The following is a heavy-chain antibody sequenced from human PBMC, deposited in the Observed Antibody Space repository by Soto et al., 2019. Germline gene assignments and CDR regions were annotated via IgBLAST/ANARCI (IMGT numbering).Heavy chain of an antibody. J-gene: IGHJ6*02. V-gene: IGHV4-61*01. D-gene: IGHD1-1*01. CDR2: VYYSGST. CDR1: GDSVSSGNFY. Sequence: QVQLQESGPGLVKPSETLSLTCTVSGDSVSSGNFYWSWIRQPSWKGLEWMGYVYYSGSTNYNPSLKSLVTIAIDTSKNQISLNMKSVTAADTAVYYCARDAKQPRDEGYYYYAMDVWGQGTTVTVSS. CDR3: ARDAKQPRDEGYYYYAMDV.